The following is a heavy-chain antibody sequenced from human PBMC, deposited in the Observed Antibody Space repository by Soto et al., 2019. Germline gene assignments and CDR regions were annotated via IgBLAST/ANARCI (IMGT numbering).Heavy chain of an antibody. J-gene: IGHJ5*02. CDR1: GYNFTNYA. V-gene: IGHV1-3*04. CDR2: LHTGTGST. CDR3: ARGGIAAADWFDP. Sequence: GASVKVSCTASGYNFTNYALHWVRQAPGQSLEWLGWLHTGTGSTKYSQKFQGRLTITRDTSASAAYMELTSLRSEDTAVYYCARGGIAAADWFDPWGQGTLVTVSS. D-gene: IGHD6-13*01.